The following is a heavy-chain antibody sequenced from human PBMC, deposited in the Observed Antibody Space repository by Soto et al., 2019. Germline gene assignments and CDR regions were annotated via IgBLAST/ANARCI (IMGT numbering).Heavy chain of an antibody. V-gene: IGHV4-59*01. D-gene: IGHD2-2*01. CDR3: ARGVPRFDP. CDR1: GGALRSYC. CDR2: IYYSGST. Sequence: SETLSLTCTVPGGALRSYCWSWIRQPPGKGLEWIGYIYYSGSTNYNPSLKSRVTISVDTSKNQFSLKLSSVTAADTAVYYCARGVPRFDPWGQGTLVTVSS. J-gene: IGHJ5*02.